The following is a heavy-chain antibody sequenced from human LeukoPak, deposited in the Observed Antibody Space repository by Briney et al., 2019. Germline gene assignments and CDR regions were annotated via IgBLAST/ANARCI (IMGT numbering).Heavy chain of an antibody. CDR2: VSYDGSNE. CDR1: GFIFRSYA. D-gene: IGHD5-18*01. Sequence: HPGGSLRLSCAASGFIFRSYAMHWVRQAPGKGLEWVAAVSYDGSNEYYADSVKGRFTISRDNAKNPLYLQMNSLRAEDTAVYYCARAKRGYSYVYQTWGQGTLVTVSS. V-gene: IGHV3-30-3*01. J-gene: IGHJ5*02. CDR3: ARAKRGYSYVYQT.